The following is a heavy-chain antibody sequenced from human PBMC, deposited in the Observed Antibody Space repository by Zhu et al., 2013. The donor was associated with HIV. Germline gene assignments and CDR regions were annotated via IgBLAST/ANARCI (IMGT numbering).Heavy chain of an antibody. J-gene: IGHJ4*02. Sequence: QVQLVQSGAEVKKPGSSVKVSCKTSGGPFNKYIISWVRQAPGQGLEWMGGIIPLFGTPNYALKFQGRVTLTADESTSTAYMELSSLRSEDTAVYYCARGMRVDYYVPNRFSDFGYWGQGTLVTVST. CDR1: GGPFNKYI. CDR3: ARGMRVDYYVPNRFSDFGY. D-gene: IGHD3-10*02. CDR2: IIPLFGTP. V-gene: IGHV1-69*12.